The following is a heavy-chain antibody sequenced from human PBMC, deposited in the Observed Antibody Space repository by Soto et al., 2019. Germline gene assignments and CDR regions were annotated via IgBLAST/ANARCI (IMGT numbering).Heavy chain of an antibody. D-gene: IGHD6-13*01. Sequence: EVQLLESGGGLVQPGGSLRLSCAASGFTFSSYAMSWVRQAPGKGLEWVSAISGSGGSTYYADSVKGRFTISRDNSKNTLYLQMNSLRAEDTAVYYCAKVFASRAAAGTRYYYYGMDVWGQGTTVTDSS. CDR2: ISGSGGST. CDR3: AKVFASRAAAGTRYYYYGMDV. CDR1: GFTFSSYA. V-gene: IGHV3-23*01. J-gene: IGHJ6*02.